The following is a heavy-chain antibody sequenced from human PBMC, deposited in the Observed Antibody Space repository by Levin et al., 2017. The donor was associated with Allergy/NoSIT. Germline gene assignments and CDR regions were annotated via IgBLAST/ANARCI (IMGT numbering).Heavy chain of an antibody. CDR1: GFTFSSYS. CDR3: DRDRGFGDYEFYY. J-gene: IGHJ4*02. CDR2: INPSSAII. Sequence: GESLKISCSASGFTFSSYSMNWVRQAPGKGLEWVSSINPSSAIIHYADSVKGRFTVSRDNAKNSLYLQMNGLRTEDTAVYYCDRDRGFGDYEFYYWGQGTLVTVSS. D-gene: IGHD4-17*01. V-gene: IGHV3-21*01.